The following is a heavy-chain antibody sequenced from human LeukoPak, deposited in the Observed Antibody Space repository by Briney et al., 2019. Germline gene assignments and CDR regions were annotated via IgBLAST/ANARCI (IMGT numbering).Heavy chain of an antibody. D-gene: IGHD1-1*01. J-gene: IGHJ4*02. V-gene: IGHV3-7*01. CDR1: GFTFSSYS. Sequence: GGSLRLSCTASGFTFSSYSMTWVRQAPGKGLEWVANIKHDGSEKYYVDSVRGRVTISRDNAKNSVYLQMNTLRAEDTAVYFYARHNYYQFDYWGQGTVVIASS. CDR2: IKHDGSEK. CDR3: ARHNYYQFDY.